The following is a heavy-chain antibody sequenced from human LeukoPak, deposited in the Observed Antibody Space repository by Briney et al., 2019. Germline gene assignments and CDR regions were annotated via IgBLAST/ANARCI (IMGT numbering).Heavy chain of an antibody. V-gene: IGHV4-59*08. CDR1: GGSISSYY. CDR3: ARSGMIAAAGTDHFQH. J-gene: IGHJ1*01. CDR2: IYYSGST. Sequence: PSETLSLTCTVSGGSISSYYWTWIRQPPGKGLEWIGYIYYSGSTNYNPSLKSRVTISLDTSKNQFSLKLTSVTAADTAVYYCARSGMIAAAGTDHFQHWGQGTLVTVSS. D-gene: IGHD6-13*01.